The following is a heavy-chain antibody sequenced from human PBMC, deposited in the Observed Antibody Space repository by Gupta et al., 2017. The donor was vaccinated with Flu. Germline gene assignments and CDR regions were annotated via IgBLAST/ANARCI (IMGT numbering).Heavy chain of an antibody. CDR3: AKFYSGSYSGYYYDSSGYYYGLDY. V-gene: IGHV3-23*01. J-gene: IGHJ4*02. Sequence: EVQLLESGGGLVQPGGSLRLSCAASGFTFSSYAMSWVRQAPGKGLEWVSAISGSGGSTYYADSVKGRFTISRDNSKNTLYLQMNSLRAEDTAVYYCAKFYSGSYSGYYYDSSGYYYGLDYWGQGTLVTVSS. D-gene: IGHD3-22*01. CDR1: GFTFSSYA. CDR2: ISGSGGST.